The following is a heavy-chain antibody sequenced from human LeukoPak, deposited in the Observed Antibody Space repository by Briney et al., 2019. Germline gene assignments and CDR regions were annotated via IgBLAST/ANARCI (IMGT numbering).Heavy chain of an antibody. D-gene: IGHD7-27*01. CDR1: GASVTDYY. J-gene: IGHJ5*02. CDR2: IYHSGNS. Sequence: SETLSLTCTVSGASVTDYYWSWIRQSPGKGLEWISYIYHSGNSDYNPSLRSRVTTSLDTSKNQFSLNLISVTAADTAVYCCTRGHWGLQSWSQGTLVTVSS. CDR3: TRGHWGLQS. V-gene: IGHV4-59*02.